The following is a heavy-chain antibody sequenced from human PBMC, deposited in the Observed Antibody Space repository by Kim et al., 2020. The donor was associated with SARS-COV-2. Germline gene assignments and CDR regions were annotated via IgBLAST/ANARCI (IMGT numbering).Heavy chain of an antibody. CDR3: AKLGRGDCSGGSCYSGGLDY. Sequence: SVKVSCKASGGTFSSYAISWVRQAPGQGLEWMGGIIPIFGTANYAQKFQGRVTITADESTSTAYMELSSLRSEDTAVYYCAKLGRGDCSGGSCYSGGLDYWGQGTLVTVSS. CDR1: GGTFSSYA. V-gene: IGHV1-69*13. D-gene: IGHD2-15*01. J-gene: IGHJ4*02. CDR2: IIPIFGTA.